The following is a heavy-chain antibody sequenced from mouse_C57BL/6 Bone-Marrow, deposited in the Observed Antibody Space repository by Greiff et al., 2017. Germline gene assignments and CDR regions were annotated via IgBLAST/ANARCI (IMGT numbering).Heavy chain of an antibody. CDR1: GYTFTSYW. J-gene: IGHJ2*01. CDR3: ARGYYGSSYDYFDY. Sequence: QVQLQQPGAELVRPGTSVKLSCKASGYTFTSYWMHWVKQRPGQGLEWIGVIDPSDSYTNYNQKFKGKATLTVDTSSSTAYMQLSSLTSEDSAVYYCARGYYGSSYDYFDYWGQGTTLTVSS. V-gene: IGHV1-59*01. CDR2: IDPSDSYT. D-gene: IGHD1-1*01.